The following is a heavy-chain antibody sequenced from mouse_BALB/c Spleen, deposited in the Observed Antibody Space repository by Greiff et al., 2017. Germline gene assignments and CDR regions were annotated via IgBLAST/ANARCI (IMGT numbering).Heavy chain of an antibody. V-gene: IGHV4-1*02. CDR3: ARHYYGSRAWFAY. CDR1: GFDFSRYW. CDR2: INPDSSTI. Sequence: DVQLVESGGGLVQPGGSLKLSCAASGFDFSRYWMSWVRQAPGKGLEWIGEINPDSSTINYTPSLKDKFIISRDNAKNTLYLQMSKVRSEDTALYYCARHYYGSRAWFAYWGQGTLVTVSA. J-gene: IGHJ3*01. D-gene: IGHD1-1*01.